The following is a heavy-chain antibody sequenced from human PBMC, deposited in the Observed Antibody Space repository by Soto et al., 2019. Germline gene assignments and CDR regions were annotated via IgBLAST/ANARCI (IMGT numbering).Heavy chain of an antibody. CDR3: AREKQLDEYYFDY. CDR1: GGSISSGDYY. CDR2: IYCSGST. D-gene: IGHD6-6*01. J-gene: IGHJ4*02. Sequence: PSETLSLTCTVSGGSISSGDYYWSWIRQPPGKGLEWIGYIYCSGSTYYNPSLKSRVTISVDTSKNQFSLKLSSVTAADTAVYYCAREKQLDEYYFDYWGQGTLVTVSS. V-gene: IGHV4-30-4*01.